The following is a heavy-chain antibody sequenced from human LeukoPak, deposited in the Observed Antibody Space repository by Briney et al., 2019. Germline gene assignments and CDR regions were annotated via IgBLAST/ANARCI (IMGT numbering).Heavy chain of an antibody. J-gene: IGHJ4*02. CDR3: AKDSLEYSSSSGRGYFDY. V-gene: IGHV3-23*01. Sequence: GGSLRLSCAASGFTFSSYAMSWVRQAPGKGLEWVSGISGSGGSTYYADSVKGRFTISRDNSKNTLYLQMNSLRVEDTAVYYCAKDSLEYSSSSGRGYFDYWGQGTLVTVSS. CDR1: GFTFSSYA. CDR2: ISGSGGST. D-gene: IGHD6-6*01.